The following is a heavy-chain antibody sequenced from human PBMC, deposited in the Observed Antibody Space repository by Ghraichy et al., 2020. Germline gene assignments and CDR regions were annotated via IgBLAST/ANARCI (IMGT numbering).Heavy chain of an antibody. Sequence: GGSLRLSCAASGFTFSSYAMSWVRQAPGKGLEWVSAISGSGGSTCYADSVKGRFTISRDNSKNTLYLQMNSLRAEDTAVYYCAKDLKFIPEGFDYWGQGTLVTVSS. CDR2: ISGSGGST. CDR1: GFTFSSYA. V-gene: IGHV3-23*01. D-gene: IGHD3-16*02. CDR3: AKDLKFIPEGFDY. J-gene: IGHJ4*02.